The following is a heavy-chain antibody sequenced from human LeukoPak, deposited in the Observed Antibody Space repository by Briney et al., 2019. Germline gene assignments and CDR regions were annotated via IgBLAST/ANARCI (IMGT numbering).Heavy chain of an antibody. D-gene: IGHD5-18*01. V-gene: IGHV4-59*01. J-gene: IGHJ5*02. CDR3: ARAPSGYSYGSGWFDP. CDR1: GGSISSYY. Sequence: SETLSLTCTVSGGSISSYYWSWIRQPPGKGLEWIGYIYYSGSTNYNPSLKSRVTISVDTSKNQFSLKLSPVTAADTAVYYCARAPSGYSYGSGWFDPWGQGTLVTVSS. CDR2: IYYSGST.